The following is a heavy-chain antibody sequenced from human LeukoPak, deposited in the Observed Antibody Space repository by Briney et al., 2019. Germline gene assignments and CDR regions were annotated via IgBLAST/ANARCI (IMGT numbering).Heavy chain of an antibody. CDR3: ARPVDTAMVNAFNI. D-gene: IGHD5-18*01. V-gene: IGHV3-30-3*01. Sequence: GGSLRLSCAVSGFTFSTYAMHWVRQAPGKGLEWVALISYDGSLKYYADSVKGRITISRDNSKNTLYLQMDSLRAEDTAIYYCARPVDTAMVNAFNIWGQGTKVTVSS. CDR1: GFTFSTYA. CDR2: ISYDGSLK. J-gene: IGHJ3*02.